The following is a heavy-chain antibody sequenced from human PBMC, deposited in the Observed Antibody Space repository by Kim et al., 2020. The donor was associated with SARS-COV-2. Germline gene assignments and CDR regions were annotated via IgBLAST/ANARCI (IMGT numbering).Heavy chain of an antibody. CDR3: ARGRSRAYYGSGSYNYYY. CDR1: GGSFSGYY. V-gene: IGHV4-34*01. J-gene: IGHJ6*01. CDR2: INHSGST. Sequence: SETLSLTCAVYGGSFSGYYWSWIRQPPGKGLEWIGEINHSGSTNYNPSLKSRVTISVDTSKNQFSLKLSSVTAADTAVYYCARGRSRAYYGSGSYNYYY. D-gene: IGHD3-10*01.